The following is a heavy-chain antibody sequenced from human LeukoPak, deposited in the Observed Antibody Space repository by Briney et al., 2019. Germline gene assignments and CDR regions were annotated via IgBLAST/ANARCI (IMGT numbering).Heavy chain of an antibody. CDR2: ISSSSSYI. Sequence: GGSLRLSCAASGFTFSSYSMNWVRQAPGKGLEWVSSISSSSSYIYHADSVKGRFTISRDNAKNSLYLQMNSLRAEDTAVYYCARDWVVGAHFDYWGQGTLVTVSS. D-gene: IGHD1-26*01. CDR1: GFTFSSYS. J-gene: IGHJ4*02. V-gene: IGHV3-21*01. CDR3: ARDWVVGAHFDY.